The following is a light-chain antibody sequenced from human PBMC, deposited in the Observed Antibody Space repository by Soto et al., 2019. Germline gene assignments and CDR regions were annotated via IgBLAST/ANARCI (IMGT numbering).Light chain of an antibody. Sequence: DIQMTQSPSTLSASVGDRVTITCRASQSISSWLDWYQQKPGKAPRLLIYDASYLERGVPSRFSGSGSGTEFTLTISDLQPDDLATYYCQQYNSFWTFGQGTKVEI. V-gene: IGKV1-5*01. CDR1: QSISSW. J-gene: IGKJ1*01. CDR2: DAS. CDR3: QQYNSFWT.